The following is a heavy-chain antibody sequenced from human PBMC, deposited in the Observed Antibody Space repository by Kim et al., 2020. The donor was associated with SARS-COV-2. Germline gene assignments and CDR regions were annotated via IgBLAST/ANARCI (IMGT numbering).Heavy chain of an antibody. V-gene: IGHV4-30-2*04. J-gene: IGHJ4*02. CDR3: AREAYSSGWVFDY. D-gene: IGHD6-19*01. Sequence: NPSRARRVTISVDTSKSQFSLKLSSVTAADTAVYYCAREAYSSGWVFDYWGQGTLVTVSS.